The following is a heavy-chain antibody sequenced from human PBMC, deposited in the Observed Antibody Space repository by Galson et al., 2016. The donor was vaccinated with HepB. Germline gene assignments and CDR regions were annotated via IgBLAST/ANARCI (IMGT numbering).Heavy chain of an antibody. J-gene: IGHJ5*01. CDR2: ITGSGDNT. CDR1: GFAFSSYA. V-gene: IGHV3-23*01. Sequence: SLRLSCAASGFAFSSYAMTWVRQAPGKGLEWVSDITGSGDNTYYADPVKGRFTVSRDNSKNTLYLQMNSLRVEDTAVYYCAKDRQVSTLMATSLDSWGQGTLVTVPA. D-gene: IGHD5-24*01. CDR3: AKDRQVSTLMATSLDS.